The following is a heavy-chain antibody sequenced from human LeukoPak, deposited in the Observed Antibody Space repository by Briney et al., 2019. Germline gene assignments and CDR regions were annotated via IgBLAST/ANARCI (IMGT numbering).Heavy chain of an antibody. V-gene: IGHV4-61*02. CDR1: GGFISSGTHY. Sequence: SETLSLTCDVSGGFISSGTHYWTWVRQPAGKGLEWIGRIYTSGSTNYNPSLKSRVTMSVDTSKNQFSLKLSSVTAADTAVYYCARVPRITGTTGAFDIWGQGTMVTVSS. J-gene: IGHJ3*02. CDR3: ARVPRITGTTGAFDI. D-gene: IGHD1-7*01. CDR2: IYTSGST.